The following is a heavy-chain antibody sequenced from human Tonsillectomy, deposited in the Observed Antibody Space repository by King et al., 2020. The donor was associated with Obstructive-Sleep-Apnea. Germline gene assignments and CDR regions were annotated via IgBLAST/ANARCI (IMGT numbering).Heavy chain of an antibody. D-gene: IGHD3-22*01. CDR3: AKGGYYYDSSGYYFDY. CDR2: ISYDGSNK. CDR1: GFTFSSYG. J-gene: IGHJ4*02. V-gene: IGHV3-30*18. Sequence: VQLVESGGGVVQPGRSLRLSCAASGFTFSSYGMHWVRQAPGKGLEGVAVISYDGSNKYYADSVKGRFTISRDNSKNTLYLQMNSLRAEDTAGYYCAKGGYYYDSSGYYFDYWGQGTLVTVSS.